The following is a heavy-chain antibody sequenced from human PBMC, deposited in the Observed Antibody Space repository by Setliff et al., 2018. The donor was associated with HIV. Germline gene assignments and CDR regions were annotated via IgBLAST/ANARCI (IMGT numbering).Heavy chain of an antibody. CDR1: GGSISSAYY. CDR2: IYHSGST. CDR3: ARGATYYYYMDV. J-gene: IGHJ6*03. V-gene: IGHV4-38-2*02. Sequence: PSETLSLTFTVSGGSISSAYYWGWIRHPPGKGLEWIGSIYHSGSTYYNPSLKSPVTIAVDTSKNQFSLKLSSVTAADTAVFFCARGATYYYYMDVWGKGTTVTVSS.